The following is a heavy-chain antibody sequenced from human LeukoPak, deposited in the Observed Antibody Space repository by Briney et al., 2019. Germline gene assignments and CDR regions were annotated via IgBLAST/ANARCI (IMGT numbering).Heavy chain of an antibody. V-gene: IGHV1-2*02. CDR2: INPHSGGT. Sequence: GASVKVSFKASGYIFTDYYIHWVRQAPGQGLEWMGWINPHSGGTNYAQNFQGRVTMTRDTSITTVDMELRSLRSDDTAVYYCARVRYSSSWYSFDYWGQGTLVTVSS. D-gene: IGHD6-13*01. CDR3: ARVRYSSSWYSFDY. J-gene: IGHJ4*02. CDR1: GYIFTDYY.